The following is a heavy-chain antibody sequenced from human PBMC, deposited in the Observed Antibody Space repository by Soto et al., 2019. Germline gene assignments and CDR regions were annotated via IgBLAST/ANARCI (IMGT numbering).Heavy chain of an antibody. Sequence: QVQLQEAGPGLVKPVDTLSLSCTVSGDSVDVGGYFWSWIRQSPGGVLEWIGFIYNSGSTNSNPSLRSRITMSMDTSKNAFSLSLNSVTAADSAVYYCARGKGGLHYYFDSWGQGTPVTVSS. D-gene: IGHD3-10*01. J-gene: IGHJ4*02. CDR1: GDSVDVGGYF. V-gene: IGHV4-61*08. CDR2: IYNSGST. CDR3: ARGKGGLHYYFDS.